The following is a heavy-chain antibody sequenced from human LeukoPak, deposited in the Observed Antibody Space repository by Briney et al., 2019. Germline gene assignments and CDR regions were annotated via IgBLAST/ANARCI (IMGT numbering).Heavy chain of an antibody. Sequence: ASVKVSCKASGYTFTSYDINWVRQATGQGLEWMGWLNSNSGITGYAQKFQGRVTMTRNTSISTAYMELSSLRSEDTAVYYCARAFGWLNAFDIWGQGTMVTISS. CDR2: LNSNSGIT. J-gene: IGHJ3*02. D-gene: IGHD3-9*01. V-gene: IGHV1-8*01. CDR3: ARAFGWLNAFDI. CDR1: GYTFTSYD.